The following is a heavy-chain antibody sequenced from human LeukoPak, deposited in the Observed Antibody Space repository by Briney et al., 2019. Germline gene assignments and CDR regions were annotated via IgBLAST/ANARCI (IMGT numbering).Heavy chain of an antibody. V-gene: IGHV5-51*01. CDR2: IYPGDSDT. J-gene: IGHJ4*02. CDR3: ALYFDTYYFDY. CDR1: GYTFTSYW. D-gene: IGHD2-2*02. Sequence: GESLKISCKGSGYTFTSYWIGSVRQMPGKGLEWMGIIYPGDSDTRYRPSFQGQVTISADKSISTAYLQWSSLKASDTAMYYCALYFDTYYFDYWGQGTLVTVSS.